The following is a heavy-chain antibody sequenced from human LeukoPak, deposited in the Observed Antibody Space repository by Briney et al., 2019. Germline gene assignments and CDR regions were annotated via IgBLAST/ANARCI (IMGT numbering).Heavy chain of an antibody. CDR3: ARESDEQFDY. D-gene: IGHD1/OR15-1a*01. V-gene: IGHV3-53*01. J-gene: IGHJ4*02. CDR1: GFTVSSNY. CDR2: IYSGGST. Sequence: GGSLRLSCAASGFTVSSNYMSWVRQAPGKGLEWVSVIYSGGSTYYADSVKGRFTISRDNAKNSLYLQMNSLRAEDTAVYYCARESDEQFDYWGQGTLVTVSS.